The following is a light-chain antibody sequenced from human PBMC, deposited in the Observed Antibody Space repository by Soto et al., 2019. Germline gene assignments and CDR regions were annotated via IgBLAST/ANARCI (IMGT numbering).Light chain of an antibody. J-gene: IGLJ1*01. CDR3: ISYTGSSTSYV. V-gene: IGLV2-14*01. CDR1: SSDVGSYNH. Sequence: QSVLTQPASVSGSPGQSITISCSGTSSDVGSYNHVAWYQQFPGKTPKLIIYEVTYRPSGVSHRFSASKSGNTASLTTSGLQAEDEADYYCISYTGSSTSYVFGTGTKVTVL. CDR2: EVT.